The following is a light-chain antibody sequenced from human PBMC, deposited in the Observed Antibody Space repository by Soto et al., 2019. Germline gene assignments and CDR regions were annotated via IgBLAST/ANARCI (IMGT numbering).Light chain of an antibody. CDR3: QLSDSSLT. J-gene: IGKJ5*01. Sequence: DIQMTQSPSSLSASVGDRVTITCRASQSISSYLNWYQQKPGKAPKLLIYAASSLQSGVPSRFSGSGSGTDFTLTISCLQPEDFATYYCQLSDSSLTFGQGTRLEIK. CDR2: AAS. V-gene: IGKV1-39*01. CDR1: QSISSY.